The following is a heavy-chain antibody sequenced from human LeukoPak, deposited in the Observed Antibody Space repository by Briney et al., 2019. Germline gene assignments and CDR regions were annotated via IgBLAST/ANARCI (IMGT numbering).Heavy chain of an antibody. D-gene: IGHD3-22*01. CDR2: ISGGGSAT. Sequence: PGGSLRLSCAASGFTFNNFAMNWVRQAPGQGLEWVSAISGGGSATYYADSVRGRFTISRDNSKNPLYLQMNSLRAEHTAVYYCAKNYDSSVYCSEVFDYWGQGTLVTVSS. J-gene: IGHJ4*02. V-gene: IGHV3-23*01. CDR3: AKNYDSSVYCSEVFDY. CDR1: GFTFNNFA.